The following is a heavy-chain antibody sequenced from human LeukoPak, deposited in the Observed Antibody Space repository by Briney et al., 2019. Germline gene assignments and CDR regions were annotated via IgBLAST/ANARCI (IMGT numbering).Heavy chain of an antibody. CDR1: GGTINTSNCC. Sequence: ASVNLSRNCAVSGGTINTSNCCWGWLRQPPGKGLEWIGNIFYSGSTYYGPSLKSRVTISLDTSRNQFSLKLTSVTAADTAVYYCAKSNGYGLVDIWGQGTMVNVSS. CDR3: AKSNGYGLVDI. V-gene: IGHV4-39*07. D-gene: IGHD3-10*01. CDR2: IFYSGST. J-gene: IGHJ3*02.